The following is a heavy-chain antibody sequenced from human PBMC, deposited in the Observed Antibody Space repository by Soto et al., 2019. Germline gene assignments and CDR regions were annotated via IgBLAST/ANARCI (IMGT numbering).Heavy chain of an antibody. CDR2: ISPDGSNK. Sequence: QVKLVESGGGVVQPGRSLRLSCAASGFTFSSYGMHWVRQAPGKGLEWVAVISPDGSNKDYADSVKGRFTISRDNSKNTLYLQMNSLRVEDTAVYYCAKPRSSLHWPPFDPWGPGTLVTVSS. J-gene: IGHJ5*02. CDR3: AKPRSSLHWPPFDP. D-gene: IGHD3-16*01. CDR1: GFTFSSYG. V-gene: IGHV3-30*18.